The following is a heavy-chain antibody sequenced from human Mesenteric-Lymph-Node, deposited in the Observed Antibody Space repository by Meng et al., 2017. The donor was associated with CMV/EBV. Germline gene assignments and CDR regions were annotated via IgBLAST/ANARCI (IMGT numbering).Heavy chain of an antibody. CDR2: IYSGGSST. D-gene: IGHD1-26*01. CDR1: GFTFSSYG. CDR3: AKRKWELLSPFDY. J-gene: IGHJ4*02. V-gene: IGHV3-23*03. Sequence: GGSLRLSCAASGFTFSSYGMHWVRQAPGKGLEWVSVIYSGGSSTYYADSVKGRFTISRDNSKNTLYLQMNSLRAEDTAVYYCAKRKWELLSPFDYWGQGTLVTVSS.